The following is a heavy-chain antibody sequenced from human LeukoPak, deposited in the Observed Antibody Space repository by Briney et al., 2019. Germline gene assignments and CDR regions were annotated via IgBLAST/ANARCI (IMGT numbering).Heavy chain of an antibody. V-gene: IGHV3-21*01. CDR2: IHTTGGKT. Sequence: GGSLRLSCATFGFTFRNFGMAWVRQAPGKGLEWVSSIHTTGGKTYYAESVKGRFTISRDNAKNSLYLQMNSLRAEDTAVYYCAREARSGYSSSWYPPFDYWGQGTLVTVSS. CDR3: AREARSGYSSSWYPPFDY. D-gene: IGHD6-13*01. J-gene: IGHJ4*02. CDR1: GFTFRNFG.